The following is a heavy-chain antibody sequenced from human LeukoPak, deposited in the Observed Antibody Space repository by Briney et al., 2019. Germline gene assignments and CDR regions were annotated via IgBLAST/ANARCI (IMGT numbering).Heavy chain of an antibody. CDR3: AQNPSGWYDYYFDY. CDR1: GFTFSSYA. D-gene: IGHD6-19*01. CDR2: ISGSGGST. V-gene: IGHV3-23*01. J-gene: IGHJ4*02. Sequence: GXSLRLSCAASGFTFSSYAMSWVRQAPGKGLEWVSAISGSGGSTYYADSVKGRFTISRDNSKNTLYLQMNSLRAEDTAVYYCAQNPSGWYDYYFDYWGQGTLVTVSS.